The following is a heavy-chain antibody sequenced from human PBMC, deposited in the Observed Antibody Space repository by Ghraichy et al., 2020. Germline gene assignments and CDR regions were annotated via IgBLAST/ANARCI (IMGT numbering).Heavy chain of an antibody. Sequence: GGSLRLSCAASGFTFSSYAMSWVRQAPGKGLEWVSAISGSGGSTYYADSVKGRFTISRDNSKNTLYLQMNSLRAEDTAVYYCAKDSDYYGSGSYKDYWGQGTLVTVSS. CDR1: GFTFSSYA. CDR3: AKDSDYYGSGSYKDY. D-gene: IGHD3-10*01. V-gene: IGHV3-23*01. J-gene: IGHJ4*02. CDR2: ISGSGGST.